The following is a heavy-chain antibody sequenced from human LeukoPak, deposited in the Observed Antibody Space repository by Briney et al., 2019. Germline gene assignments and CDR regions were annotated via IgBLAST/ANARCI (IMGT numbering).Heavy chain of an antibody. CDR1: GGSISSYY. J-gene: IGHJ6*04. CDR3: ARGTAMVRGVVGYYYGTDV. V-gene: IGHV4-59*01. Sequence: SETLSLTCTVSGGSISSYYWSWIRQPPGKGLEWIGYIYYSGSTNYNPSLKSRVTISVDTSKNQFSLKLSSVTAADTAVYYYARGTAMVRGVVGYYYGTDVWGKGTTVTVSS. CDR2: IYYSGST. D-gene: IGHD3-10*01.